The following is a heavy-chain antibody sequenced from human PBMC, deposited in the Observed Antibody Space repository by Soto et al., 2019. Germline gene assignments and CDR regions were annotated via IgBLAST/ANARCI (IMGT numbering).Heavy chain of an antibody. Sequence: GGSLRLSCAASGFTFSSYWMHWVRQAPGKGLVWVSRINSDGSSTSYADSVKGRFTTSRDNAKNTLYLQMNSLRAEDTAVYYCARGYSNYGYYMDVWGKGTTVTVSS. D-gene: IGHD4-4*01. CDR2: INSDGSST. J-gene: IGHJ6*03. CDR3: ARGYSNYGYYMDV. CDR1: GFTFSSYW. V-gene: IGHV3-74*01.